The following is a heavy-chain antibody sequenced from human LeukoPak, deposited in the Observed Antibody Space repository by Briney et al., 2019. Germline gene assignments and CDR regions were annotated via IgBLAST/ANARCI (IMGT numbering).Heavy chain of an antibody. CDR2: ISYDGSNK. V-gene: IGHV3-30-3*01. Sequence: GGSLRLSCAASGFTFSGYPIHWVRQAPGKGLEWVAVISYDGSNKYCADSVKGRFTISRDNSKNTLYLQMNSLKTEDTAVYYCTTDRRSGYLFDYWGQGTLVTVSS. CDR3: TTDRRSGYLFDY. CDR1: GFTFSGYP. J-gene: IGHJ4*02. D-gene: IGHD3-3*01.